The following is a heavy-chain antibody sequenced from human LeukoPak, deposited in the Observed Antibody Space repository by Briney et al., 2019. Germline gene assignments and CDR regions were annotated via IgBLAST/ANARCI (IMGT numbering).Heavy chain of an antibody. V-gene: IGHV4-34*01. J-gene: IGHJ4*02. CDR2: INHSGTT. CDR1: GGSFSGYY. CDR3: ASSRVYRGSWYYYFDH. Sequence: SETLSLTCAVYGGSFSGYYWGWIRQTPGKGLESIGEINHSGTTNYNPSLKSRVTISADTFKNQFSLKLSSVTAADTAVYYCASSRVYRGSWYYYFDHWEGALVTVSS. D-gene: IGHD3-22*01.